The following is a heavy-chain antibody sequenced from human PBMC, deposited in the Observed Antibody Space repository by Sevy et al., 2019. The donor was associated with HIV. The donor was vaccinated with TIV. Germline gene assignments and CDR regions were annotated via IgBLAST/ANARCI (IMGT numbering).Heavy chain of an antibody. D-gene: IGHD2-15*01. J-gene: IGHJ6*02. CDR3: ARDPYCSGGSCYSYYYHGMDV. CDR2: IYYSGST. V-gene: IGHV4-31*03. CDR1: GGSISSGGYY. Sequence: SETLSLTCTVSGGSISSGGYYWSWIRQHPGKGLEWIGYIYYSGSTYYNPSLKSRVTISVDTSKNQFSLKLSSVTAADTAVYYCARDPYCSGGSCYSYYYHGMDVWGQGTTVTVSS.